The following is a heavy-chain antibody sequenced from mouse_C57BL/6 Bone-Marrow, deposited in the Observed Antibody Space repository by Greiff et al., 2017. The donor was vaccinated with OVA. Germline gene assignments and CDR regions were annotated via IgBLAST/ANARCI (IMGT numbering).Heavy chain of an antibody. CDR1: GYTFTSYW. Sequence: QVQLKQPGAELVKPGASVKLSCKASGYTFTSYWMHWVKQRPGQGLEWIGMIHPNSGSTNYNEKFKSKATLTVDKSSSTAYMQLSSLTSEDSAVYYCASYDYDDGYYFDYWGQGTTLTVSS. V-gene: IGHV1-64*01. D-gene: IGHD2-4*01. J-gene: IGHJ2*01. CDR3: ASYDYDDGYYFDY. CDR2: IHPNSGST.